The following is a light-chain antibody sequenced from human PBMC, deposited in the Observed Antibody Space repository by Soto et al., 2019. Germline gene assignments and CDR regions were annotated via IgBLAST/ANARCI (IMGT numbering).Light chain of an antibody. CDR2: GAS. CDR1: QSVSY. V-gene: IGKV3-20*01. J-gene: IGKJ1*01. Sequence: ETVLTQSPGTLSLSPGERVTLSCRASQSVSYLDLYQQKPGQAPRLLIYGASSRATDIPNRFSGSGSGTYFTLTISRQEPEDVAVYYCQQYDSSPPSWTFGQGTTV. CDR3: QQYDSSPPSWT.